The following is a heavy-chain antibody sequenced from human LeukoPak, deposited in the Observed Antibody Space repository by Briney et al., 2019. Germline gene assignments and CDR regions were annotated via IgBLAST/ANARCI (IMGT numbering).Heavy chain of an antibody. V-gene: IGHV3-7*01. Sequence: PGGSLRLSCVASGFTLSSYRKSGVRQAPGKGLEWVAHIKQDGSEKYYGHSVKGRFTISRDNAKNSLYLQMNSLRGEETAVYYCARDASIAVAGDYWGQGTLVTVSS. CDR1: GFTLSSYR. D-gene: IGHD6-19*01. J-gene: IGHJ4*02. CDR3: ARDASIAVAGDY. CDR2: IKQDGSEK.